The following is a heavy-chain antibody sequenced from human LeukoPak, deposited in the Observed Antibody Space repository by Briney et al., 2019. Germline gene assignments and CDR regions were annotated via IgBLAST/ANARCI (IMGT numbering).Heavy chain of an antibody. Sequence: GGSLRLSCAASGFTFSNYWMHWVRQAPGEGLVWVSRINTDGSSTNYADSVKGRFTISRDNAKNTLYLQMNSLRGEDTAVYYCASTTMAIPGDYWGQGTLVTVSS. D-gene: IGHD5-18*01. CDR2: INTDGSST. CDR3: ASTTMAIPGDY. CDR1: GFTFSNYW. V-gene: IGHV3-74*01. J-gene: IGHJ4*02.